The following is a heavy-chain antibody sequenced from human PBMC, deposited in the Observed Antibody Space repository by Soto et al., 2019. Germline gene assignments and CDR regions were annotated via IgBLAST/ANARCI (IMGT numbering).Heavy chain of an antibody. Sequence: PWGSLRLSCAASGFTFSSYSMNWVRQAPGKGLEWVSSISSSSSYIYYADSVKGRFTISRDNAKNSLYLQMNSLRAEDTAVYYCASLSKRVSSSWYDYYYYMDVWGKGTTVPVS. CDR3: ASLSKRVSSSWYDYYYYMDV. CDR1: GFTFSSYS. J-gene: IGHJ6*03. V-gene: IGHV3-21*01. D-gene: IGHD6-13*01. CDR2: ISSSSSYI.